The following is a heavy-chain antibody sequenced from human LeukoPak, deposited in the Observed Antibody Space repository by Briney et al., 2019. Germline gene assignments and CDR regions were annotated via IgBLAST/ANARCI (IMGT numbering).Heavy chain of an antibody. Sequence: ASVKVSCKVSGYIFTELSMHWVRQAPGQGLEWMGGFNPEDGETFYAQKFQGRVNMTEDTSTDAAYMELSSLSYDDTDVYYCATDGAGDYLNHWGQGTLVTVSS. CDR3: ATDGAGDYLNH. J-gene: IGHJ4*02. V-gene: IGHV1-24*01. CDR1: GYIFTELS. D-gene: IGHD4-17*01. CDR2: FNPEDGET.